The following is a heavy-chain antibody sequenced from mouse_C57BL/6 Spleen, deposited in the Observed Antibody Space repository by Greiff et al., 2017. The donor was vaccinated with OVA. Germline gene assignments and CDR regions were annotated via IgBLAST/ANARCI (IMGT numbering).Heavy chain of an antibody. D-gene: IGHD2-4*01. V-gene: IGHV1-64*01. Sequence: VQLQQPGAELVKPGASVKLSCKASGYTFTSYWMHWVKQRPGQGLEWIGMIHPNSGSTNYNEKFKSKATLTVDKSSSTAYMQLSSLTSEDSAVYYCASYEYDKETWFAYWGQGTLVTVSA. CDR3: ASYEYDKETWFAY. CDR2: IHPNSGST. CDR1: GYTFTSYW. J-gene: IGHJ3*01.